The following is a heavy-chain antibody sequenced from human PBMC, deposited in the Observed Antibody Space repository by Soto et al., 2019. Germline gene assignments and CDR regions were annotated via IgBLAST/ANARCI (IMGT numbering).Heavy chain of an antibody. Sequence: PSEPVSLTCAVSGGSISSGGYSWSWIRQPPGKGLEWIGYIYHSGSTYYNPSLKSRVTISVDRSKNQFSLKLSSVTAADTAVYYCATVGEAAGPLDYWGQGTLVTVSS. D-gene: IGHD6-13*01. CDR1: GGSISSGGYS. CDR3: ATVGEAAGPLDY. J-gene: IGHJ4*02. CDR2: IYHSGST. V-gene: IGHV4-30-2*01.